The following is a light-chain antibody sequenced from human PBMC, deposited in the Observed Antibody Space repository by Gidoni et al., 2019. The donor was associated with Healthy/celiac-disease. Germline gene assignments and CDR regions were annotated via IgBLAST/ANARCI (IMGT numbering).Light chain of an antibody. CDR3: QQYGSSPGFT. J-gene: IGKJ3*01. CDR1: QSVSSSY. Sequence: EIVLTHSPGTLSLSPGDRATLSCRASQSVSSSYLALYQQKPGQAPSLLIYGASSRGTGIPYRFSGSGSGTDFTRTISRLEPEDFAVYYCQQYGSSPGFTFGPGTKVDIK. CDR2: GAS. V-gene: IGKV3-20*01.